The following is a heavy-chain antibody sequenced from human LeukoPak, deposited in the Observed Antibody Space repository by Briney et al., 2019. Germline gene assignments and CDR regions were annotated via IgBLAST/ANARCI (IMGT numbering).Heavy chain of an antibody. J-gene: IGHJ4*02. Sequence: PGGSLRLSCAASGFNVSSNYMSWVRQAPGKGLEWVSVLYSVGGTYYADSVQGRFTISRHNSRNTLYLQLYSLRPEDTAVYYCARGAYGGPFDCWGQGTLVTVSS. CDR3: ARGAYGGPFDC. CDR2: LYSVGGT. D-gene: IGHD4/OR15-4a*01. CDR1: GFNVSSNY. V-gene: IGHV3-53*04.